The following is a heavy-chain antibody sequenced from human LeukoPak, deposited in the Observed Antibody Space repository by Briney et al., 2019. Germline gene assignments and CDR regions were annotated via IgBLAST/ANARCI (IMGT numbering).Heavy chain of an antibody. D-gene: IGHD5-12*01. Sequence: PGGSLRLSCAASGFTFSSYAMHWVRQAPGKGLEYVSAISSNGGSTYYANSVKGRFTISRDNSKNTLYLQMGSLRSEDTAVYYCARVRGYSGLWGQGTPVTVSS. CDR2: ISSNGGST. CDR1: GFTFSSYA. CDR3: ARVRGYSGL. V-gene: IGHV3-64*01. J-gene: IGHJ4*02.